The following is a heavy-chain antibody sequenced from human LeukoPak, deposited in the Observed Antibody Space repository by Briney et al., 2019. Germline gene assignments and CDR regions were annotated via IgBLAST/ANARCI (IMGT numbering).Heavy chain of an antibody. V-gene: IGHV3-7*01. Sequence: GGSLRLSCAASGFTFSSYWMSWVRQAPGKGLEWVANIKQDGSERYYVDSVKGRFTIYRDNAKNSLYLQMNSLRAEDTAVYYCASAYYGDYEGFANLNFWGQGTLVTVSS. J-gene: IGHJ4*02. CDR1: GFTFSSYW. D-gene: IGHD4-17*01. CDR3: ASAYYGDYEGFANLNF. CDR2: IKQDGSER.